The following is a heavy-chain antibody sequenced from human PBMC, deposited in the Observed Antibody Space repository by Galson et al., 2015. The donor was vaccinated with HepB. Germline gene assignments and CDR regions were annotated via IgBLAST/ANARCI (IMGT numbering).Heavy chain of an antibody. CDR3: ARSMGSYYYDSSGYYSDAFDI. CDR2: INSDGSST. CDR1: GFTFSSSW. V-gene: IGHV3-74*01. D-gene: IGHD3-22*01. Sequence: SLRLSCAASGFTFSSSWMHWVRQAPGKGLVWVSRINSDGSSTSYADSVKGRFTISRDNAKNTLYLQMNSLRAEDTAVYYCARSMGSYYYDSSGYYSDAFDIWGQGTMVTVSS. J-gene: IGHJ3*02.